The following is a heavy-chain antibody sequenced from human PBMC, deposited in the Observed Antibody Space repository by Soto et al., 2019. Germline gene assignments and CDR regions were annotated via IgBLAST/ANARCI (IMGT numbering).Heavy chain of an antibody. D-gene: IGHD6-19*01. J-gene: IGHJ5*02. CDR1: GGSISSYY. CDR2: IYYSGST. Sequence: SETLSLTCTVSGGSISSYYWSWIRQPPGKGLEWIGYIYYSGSTNYNPSLKSRVTISVDTSKNQFSLKLSSVTAADTAVYYCARRVNGSSGWYLNWFDPWGQGTLVTVSS. CDR3: ARRVNGSSGWYLNWFDP. V-gene: IGHV4-59*08.